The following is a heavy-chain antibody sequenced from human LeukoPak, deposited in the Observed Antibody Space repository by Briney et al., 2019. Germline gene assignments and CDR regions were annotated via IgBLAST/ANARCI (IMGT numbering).Heavy chain of an antibody. D-gene: IGHD4-17*01. J-gene: IGHJ5*02. V-gene: IGHV4-30-2*01. Sequence: SETLSLTCAVSGGSISSGGYSWSWIWQPPGKGLEWIVYIYHSGSTYYNPSLKSRVTIPVDRSKNQFSLKLSSVTAADTAVYYCARGGVHYGDLTNWFDPWGQGTLVTVSS. CDR3: ARGGVHYGDLTNWFDP. CDR1: GGSISSGGYS. CDR2: IYHSGST.